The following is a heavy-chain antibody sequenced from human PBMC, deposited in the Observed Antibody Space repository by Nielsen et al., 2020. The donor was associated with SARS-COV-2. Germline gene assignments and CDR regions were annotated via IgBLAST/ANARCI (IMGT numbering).Heavy chain of an antibody. CDR1: GFTFSEYA. D-gene: IGHD3-10*01. Sequence: GGSLRLSCPASGFTFSEYALTWVRQAPGKGLEWVGFIRGKPDGGTAEYAASVKGRFTISRDDSKGILYLQMDSLTSDDSAVYYCTIISRWGHGTQVTVSS. CDR2: IRGKPDGGTA. V-gene: IGHV3-49*04. CDR3: TIISR. J-gene: IGHJ4*01.